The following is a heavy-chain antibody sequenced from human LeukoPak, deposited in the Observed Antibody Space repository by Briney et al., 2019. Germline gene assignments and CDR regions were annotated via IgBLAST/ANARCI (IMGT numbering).Heavy chain of an antibody. CDR3: ARVAYGSSWYVDY. J-gene: IGHJ4*02. CDR2: INSDGRST. CDR1: GFTFSSYW. V-gene: IGHV3-74*01. Sequence: GGSLRLSCAASGFTFSSYWMHWVRQVPGKGLVWVSRINSDGRSTSYADYVKGRFTISRDNAKNTLYLQMNSLTAEDTAVYYCARVAYGSSWYVDYWGQGNLVTVSS. D-gene: IGHD6-13*01.